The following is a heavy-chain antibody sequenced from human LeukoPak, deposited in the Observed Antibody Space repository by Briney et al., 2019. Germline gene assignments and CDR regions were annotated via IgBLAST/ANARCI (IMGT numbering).Heavy chain of an antibody. D-gene: IGHD6-13*01. J-gene: IGHJ3*02. CDR3: ARGEGIAAALDI. CDR1: GYTFTGYY. V-gene: IGHV1-8*03. CDR2: INPNSGNT. Sequence: ASVKVSCKASGYTFTGYYMHWVRQAPGQGLEWMGWINPNSGNTGYAQKFQGRVTITRNTSISTAYMELSSLRSEDTAVYYCARGEGIAAALDIWGQGTMVTVSS.